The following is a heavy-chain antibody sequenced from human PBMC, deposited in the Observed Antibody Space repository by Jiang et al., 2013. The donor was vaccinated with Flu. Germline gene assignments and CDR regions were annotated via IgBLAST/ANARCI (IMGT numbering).Heavy chain of an antibody. CDR3: ARAPGVYVWGSYRFSGMDV. J-gene: IGHJ6*04. Sequence: GPGLVKPSETLSLTCAVSGYSISSGYYWGWIRQPPGKGLEWIGSIYHSGSTYYNPSLKSRVTISVDTSKNQFSLKLSSVTAADTAVYYCARAPGVYVWGSYRFSGMDVWGKGTTVTVSS. D-gene: IGHD3-16*02. CDR2: IYHSGST. V-gene: IGHV4-38-2*01. CDR1: GYSISSGYY.